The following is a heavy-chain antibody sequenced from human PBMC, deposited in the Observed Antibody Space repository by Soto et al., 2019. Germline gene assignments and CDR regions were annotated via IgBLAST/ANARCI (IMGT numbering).Heavy chain of an antibody. CDR3: AKEPLIFGYVDY. CDR2: ISGSGGST. Sequence: GGSLRLSCAASGFAFSSYAMSWLRQAPGKGLEWVSAISGSGGSTYYADSVKGRFTISRDNSKNTLYLQMNSLRAEDTAVYYCAKEPLIFGYVDYWGQGTLVTVSS. V-gene: IGHV3-23*01. J-gene: IGHJ4*01. D-gene: IGHD3-16*01. CDR1: GFAFSSYA.